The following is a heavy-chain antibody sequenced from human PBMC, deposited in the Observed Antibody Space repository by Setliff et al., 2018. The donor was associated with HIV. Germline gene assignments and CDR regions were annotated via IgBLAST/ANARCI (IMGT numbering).Heavy chain of an antibody. D-gene: IGHD6-6*01. CDR2: INPSSGGT. CDR1: GYTFTGYY. V-gene: IGHV1-2*06. CDR3: ARVYDSSSGAFDI. Sequence: ASVKVSCKASGYTFTGYYIHWVRRAPGQGLEWMGRINPSSGGTNYAPKFQGRVTMTRDTSISTAYMELSRLRSDDTAVYYCARVYDSSSGAFDIWGQGTLVTVSS. J-gene: IGHJ3*02.